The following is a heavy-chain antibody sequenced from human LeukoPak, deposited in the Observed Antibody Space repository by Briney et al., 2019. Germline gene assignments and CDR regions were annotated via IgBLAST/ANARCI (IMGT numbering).Heavy chain of an antibody. CDR1: GIIFSNYA. J-gene: IGHJ2*01. Sequence: GGSLRLSCAAPGIIFSNYAMHWVRQGPGKGLECISTISSDGGSTYYANSVKDRFTISRDNSKNTLYLQMGSLRAEDMAVYYCARGRQGAKTRYFDLWGRGTRVTVSS. CDR3: ARGRQGAKTRYFDL. V-gene: IGHV3-64*01. CDR2: ISSDGGST. D-gene: IGHD1-26*01.